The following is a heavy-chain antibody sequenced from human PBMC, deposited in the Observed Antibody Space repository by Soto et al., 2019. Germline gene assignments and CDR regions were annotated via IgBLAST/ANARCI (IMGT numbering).Heavy chain of an antibody. CDR3: ARASPTGGNLDPRY. V-gene: IGHV6-1*01. CDR1: GDSGSSNSAV. J-gene: IGHJ1*01. CDR2: AYYRSKWYI. D-gene: IGHD3-16*01. Sequence: PSQTLSLTCAISGDSGSSNSAVWNWIRQSLSRGLEWLVRAYYRSKWYIDYAESVRSRITINPDTSKNQLSLELISVTPEDTAVYSCARASPTGGNLDPRYWGQGTLVPVSS.